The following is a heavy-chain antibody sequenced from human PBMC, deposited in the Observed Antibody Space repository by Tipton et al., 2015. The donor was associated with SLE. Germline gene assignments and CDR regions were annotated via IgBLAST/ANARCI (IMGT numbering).Heavy chain of an antibody. J-gene: IGHJ4*02. CDR3: VKARGGAYPLHYFDY. CDR2: ISGSGDRS. CDR1: GFTFNRYA. V-gene: IGHV3-23*01. Sequence: GSLRLSCAASGFTFNRYAVSWVRQAPGKGLEWVSAISGSGDRSYYADFAKGRFTISRDNSNNTLFLQMISLRAEDTAAYYCVKARGGAYPLHYFDYWGQGALVTVSS. D-gene: IGHD3-16*01.